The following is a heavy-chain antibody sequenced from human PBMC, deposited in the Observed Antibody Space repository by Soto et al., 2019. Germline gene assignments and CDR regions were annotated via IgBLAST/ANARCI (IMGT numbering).Heavy chain of an antibody. V-gene: IGHV4-31*03. J-gene: IGHJ4*02. CDR1: GGSISSGGYY. CDR3: ARDRSGCGYFDY. D-gene: IGHD6-19*01. CDR2: IYYSGST. Sequence: QVQLQESGPGLVKPSQTLSLTCTVSGGSISSGGYYWSWIRQHPGKGLEWIGYIYYSGSTYYYPSLRSRVTISVDTSKNQFSLKLSSVTAADTAVYYCARDRSGCGYFDYWGQGTLVTVSS.